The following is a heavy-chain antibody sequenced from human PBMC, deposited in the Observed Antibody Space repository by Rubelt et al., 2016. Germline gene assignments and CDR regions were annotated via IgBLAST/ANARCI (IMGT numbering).Heavy chain of an antibody. Sequence: QLQLQESGPGLVKSSETLSLSCTVSGGSISSNNWWGWVRQPPGKGLEWIGEIHQSGSTNYNPSLKSRVTISVDTSKNHFSLKLSSVTAADTAVYYCASSTVTNRYWYFDLWGRGTLVTVSS. V-gene: IGHV4-4*02. CDR1: GGSISSNNW. CDR3: ASSTVTNRYWYFDL. D-gene: IGHD4-17*01. CDR2: IHQSGST. J-gene: IGHJ2*01.